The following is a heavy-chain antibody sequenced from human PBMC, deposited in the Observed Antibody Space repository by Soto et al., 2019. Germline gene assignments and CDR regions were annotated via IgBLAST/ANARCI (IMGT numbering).Heavy chain of an antibody. CDR1: GFTFSSYG. CDR3: AKDRLNLDYWYFDL. J-gene: IGHJ2*01. Sequence: QVQLVESGGGVVQPGRSLRLSCAASGFTFSSYGMHWVRQAPGKGLEWVAVISYDGSNKYYADSVKGRFTISRDNSKNTLYLQMNSLRAEDTAVYYCAKDRLNLDYWYFDLWGRGPLVTVSS. CDR2: ISYDGSNK. V-gene: IGHV3-30*18. D-gene: IGHD6-6*01.